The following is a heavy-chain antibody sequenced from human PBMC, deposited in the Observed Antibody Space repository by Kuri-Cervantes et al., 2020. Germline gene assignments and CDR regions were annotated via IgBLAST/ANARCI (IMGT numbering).Heavy chain of an antibody. J-gene: IGHJ4*02. CDR3: ATLGYNNRDFEY. CDR1: GGSISSYY. V-gene: IGHV4-34*01. CDR2: INHSGST. D-gene: IGHD6-13*01. Sequence: SETLSLTCTVSGGSISSYYWSWIRQPPGKGLEWIGEINHSGSTNYNPSLKSRVTISVDTSKNQFSLKLSSVTAADTAVYYCATLGYNNRDFEYWGQGTLVTVSS.